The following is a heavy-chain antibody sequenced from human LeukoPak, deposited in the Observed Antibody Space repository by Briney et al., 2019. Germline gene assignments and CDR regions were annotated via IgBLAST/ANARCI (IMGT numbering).Heavy chain of an antibody. CDR1: GFTFSTYT. V-gene: IGHV3-30*04. CDR2: ISYDGSNK. CDR3: AKESSYYYDSSGSLVH. Sequence: GGSLRLSCAASGFTFSTYTMHWVRQAPGKGLEWVAVISYDGSNKYYADSVKGRFTISRDNSKNTLYLQMNSLRAEDTAVYYCAKESSYYYDSSGSLVHWGQGTLVTVSS. J-gene: IGHJ4*02. D-gene: IGHD3-22*01.